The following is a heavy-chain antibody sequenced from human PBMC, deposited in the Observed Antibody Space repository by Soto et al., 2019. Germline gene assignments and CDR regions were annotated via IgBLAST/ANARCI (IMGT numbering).Heavy chain of an antibody. Sequence: QVQLVQSGAEVKKPGSSVKVSCKASGGTFSSYTISWVRQAPGQGLEWMGRIIPILGIANYAQKFQGRVTITADKSTSTAYMELSSLRSGDTAVYYCARLGSYYYYGMDVWGQGTTVTVSS. J-gene: IGHJ6*02. D-gene: IGHD3-10*01. CDR2: IIPILGIA. CDR3: ARLGSYYYYGMDV. CDR1: GGTFSSYT. V-gene: IGHV1-69*02.